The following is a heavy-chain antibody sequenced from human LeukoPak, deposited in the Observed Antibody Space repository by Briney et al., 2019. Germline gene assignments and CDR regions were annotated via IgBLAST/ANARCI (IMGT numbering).Heavy chain of an antibody. CDR3: AKDGGTHFDH. D-gene: IGHD1-26*01. CDR2: ISSSGTTI. V-gene: IGHV3-48*01. J-gene: IGHJ4*02. Sequence: GGSLRLSCAVSGFTFSSYAMSWVRQAPGKGLEWVSYISSSGTTISYAQSVKGRFTITRDNAQNSLTLHMNTLRADDTAVYYCAKDGGTHFDHWGQGTLVTVSS. CDR1: GFTFSSYA.